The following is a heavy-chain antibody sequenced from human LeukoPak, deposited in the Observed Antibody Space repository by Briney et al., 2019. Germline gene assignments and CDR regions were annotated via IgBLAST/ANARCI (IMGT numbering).Heavy chain of an antibody. J-gene: IGHJ4*02. V-gene: IGHV4-39*01. Sequence: PSETLSLTCTVSGGSISSSSNYWGWIRQPPGKGLEWIGIIYYSGSTFYNPSLKSRVTISVDTSKSQISLKLSSVTAADTAAYYCARSGYCSSTTCYHFDYWGQGTPVTVSS. D-gene: IGHD2-2*01. CDR2: IYYSGST. CDR1: GGSISSSSNY. CDR3: ARSGYCSSTTCYHFDY.